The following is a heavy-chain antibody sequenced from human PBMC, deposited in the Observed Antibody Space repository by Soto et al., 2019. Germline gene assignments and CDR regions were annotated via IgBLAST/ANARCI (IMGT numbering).Heavy chain of an antibody. CDR2: INHSGST. D-gene: IGHD3-22*01. CDR3: AREFRGGYYYDSSGPQYYGMDV. V-gene: IGHV4-34*01. Sequence: PSETLSLTCAVYGGSFSGYYWSWIRQPPGKGLEWIGEINHSGSTNYNPSLKSRVTISVDTSKNQFSLKLSSVTAADTAVYYCAREFRGGYYYDSSGPQYYGMDVWGQGTTATVSS. CDR1: GGSFSGYY. J-gene: IGHJ6*02.